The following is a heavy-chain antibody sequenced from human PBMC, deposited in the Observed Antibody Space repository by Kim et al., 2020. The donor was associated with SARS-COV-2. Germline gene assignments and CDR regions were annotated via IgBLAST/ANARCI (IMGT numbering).Heavy chain of an antibody. CDR1: GFTSSGYA. CDR2: TTGSGDGT. Sequence: GGSLRLSCATSGFTSSGYAMSWVRQAPGKGLEWVSTTTGSGDGTNYADSVKGRFTISRDNSKNTLFLQMNSLRADDTAIYYCARHASSGFWDYWGQGTLVTVSS. V-gene: IGHV3-23*01. J-gene: IGHJ4*02. CDR3: ARHASSGFWDY. D-gene: IGHD3-22*01.